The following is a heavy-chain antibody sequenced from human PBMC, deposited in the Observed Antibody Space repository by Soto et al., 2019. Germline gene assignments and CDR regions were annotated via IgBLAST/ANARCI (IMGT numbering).Heavy chain of an antibody. V-gene: IGHV3-30*18. CDR2: ISSDGKNK. CDR1: GFTFSNYG. J-gene: IGHJ6*02. Sequence: ESGGGVVQPGRSLRLSCAASGFTFSNYGLHWVRQAPGKGLEWVAAISSDGKNKFYVDSVEGRFTISTDHSKNTLYLQMNSLRAEDTALYYCAKRDYGDYVGGMDVWGQGTTVTVSS. D-gene: IGHD4-17*01. CDR3: AKRDYGDYVGGMDV.